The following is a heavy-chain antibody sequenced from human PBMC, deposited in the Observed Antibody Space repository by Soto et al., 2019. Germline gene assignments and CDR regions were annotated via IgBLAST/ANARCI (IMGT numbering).Heavy chain of an antibody. V-gene: IGHV3-33*01. Sequence: PGGSLRLSCAASGFPFSSYGMHWVRQSPGKGLEWVAVIWYDGSNKYYADSVKGRFTISRDNSKSTLYLQMNSLRAEDKAVYYCARDQYYDFWSGYYQSGMDVWGQGPRVTVSS. CDR2: IWYDGSNK. D-gene: IGHD3-3*01. CDR3: ARDQYYDFWSGYYQSGMDV. CDR1: GFPFSSYG. J-gene: IGHJ6*02.